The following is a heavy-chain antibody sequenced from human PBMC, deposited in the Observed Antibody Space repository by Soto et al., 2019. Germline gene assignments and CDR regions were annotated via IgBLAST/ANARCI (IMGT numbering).Heavy chain of an antibody. CDR2: IYYSGST. V-gene: IGHV4-59*01. D-gene: IGHD1-7*01. J-gene: IGHJ6*03. CDR3: ARVAGTTLAYYYYMDV. CDR1: GGSISSYY. Sequence: SETLSLTCTVSGGSISSYYWSWIRQPPGKGLEWIGYIYYSGSTNYNPSLKSRVVISVEKSKNQFSLKLSSVTAADTAVYYCARVAGTTLAYYYYMDVWGKGTTVTVSS.